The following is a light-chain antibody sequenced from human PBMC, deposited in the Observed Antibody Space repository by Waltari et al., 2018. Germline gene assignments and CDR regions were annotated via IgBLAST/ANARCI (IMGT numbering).Light chain of an antibody. V-gene: IGKV3-15*01. CDR3: QQYENWPPLT. J-gene: IGKJ4*01. Sequence: EIVMTQSPATLSVSPGERVTLSCRASQSVSYNLAWYQQKPGQAPRLLIYGTSTRATGIPARFSGSGSETEFTLTISSLQSEDLAVYYCQQYENWPPLTFGGGTKVEIK. CDR2: GTS. CDR1: QSVSYN.